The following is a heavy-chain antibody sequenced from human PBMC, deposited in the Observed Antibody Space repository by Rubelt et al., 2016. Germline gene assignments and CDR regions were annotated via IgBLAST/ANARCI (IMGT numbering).Heavy chain of an antibody. CDR3: ARDPLPVRGVIMTPTH. V-gene: IGHV1-18*01. D-gene: IGHD3-10*01. CDR1: GYTFTSYG. CDR2: ISAYNGNT. Sequence: QVQLVQSGAEVKKPGASVKVSCKASGYTFTSYGISWVRQAPGQGLEWMGWISAYNGNTNYAQKLQGRVTMTTGTSTSTAYMELRILRSDDTAVYYCARDPLPVRGVIMTPTHWGQGTLVTVSS. J-gene: IGHJ4*02.